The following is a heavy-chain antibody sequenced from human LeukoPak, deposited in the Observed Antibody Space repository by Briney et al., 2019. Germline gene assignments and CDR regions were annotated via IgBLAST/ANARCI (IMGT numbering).Heavy chain of an antibody. D-gene: IGHD5-12*01. CDR3: AKEAGYSGYDYPDY. CDR2: ISGSGYRT. J-gene: IGHJ4*02. V-gene: IGHV3-23*01. CDR1: GFTFSSYA. Sequence: PGGSLKLSCAASGFTFSSYAMSWVRQAPGKGLEWVSAISGSGYRTYYADSVKGRFTISRDNSKNTLYLQMNSLRAEDTAVYYCAKEAGYSGYDYPDYWGQGTLVTVSS.